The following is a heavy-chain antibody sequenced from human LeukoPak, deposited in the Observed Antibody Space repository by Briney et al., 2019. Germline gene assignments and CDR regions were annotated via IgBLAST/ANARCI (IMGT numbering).Heavy chain of an antibody. J-gene: IGHJ4*02. CDR3: AKDQGLGYYYDSSGYFYPYYFDY. V-gene: IGHV3-21*01. CDR2: ISSSSSYI. D-gene: IGHD3-22*01. CDR1: GFTFSSYS. Sequence: PGGSLRLSCAASGFTFSSYSMNWVRQAPGKGLEWVSSISSSSSYIYYADSVKGRFTISRDDSKNTLYLQMNSLRAEDTAVYYRAKDQGLGYYYDSSGYFYPYYFDYWGQGTLVTVSS.